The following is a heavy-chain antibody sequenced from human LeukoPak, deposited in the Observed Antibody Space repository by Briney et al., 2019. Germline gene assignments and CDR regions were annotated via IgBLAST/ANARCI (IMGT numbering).Heavy chain of an antibody. CDR1: GFTFSNYA. CDR2: ISSSSSYI. V-gene: IGHV3-21*01. CDR3: ARDPGICSSTSCYTVGYVGVFDY. D-gene: IGHD2-2*02. J-gene: IGHJ4*02. Sequence: PGGSLRLSCAASGFTFSNYAMTWVRQAPGKGLEWVSSISSSSSYIYYADSVKGRFTISRDNAKNSLYLQMNSLRAEDTAVYYCARDPGICSSTSCYTVGYVGVFDYWGQGTLVTVSS.